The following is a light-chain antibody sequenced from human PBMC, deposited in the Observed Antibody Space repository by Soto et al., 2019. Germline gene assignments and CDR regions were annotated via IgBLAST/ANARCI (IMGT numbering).Light chain of an antibody. V-gene: IGKV3-20*01. CDR2: GAS. CDR3: QQYDSTGFT. J-gene: IGKJ3*01. CDR1: QSVSSSY. Sequence: EIVLTQSPGTLSLSPGERATLSCRASQSVSSSYLGWYQQRPGQAPRLLIYGASSRATGIPDRFSGSGSVTDFTLTISRLEPEDFAVYYCQQYDSTGFTFGPGTKVDIK.